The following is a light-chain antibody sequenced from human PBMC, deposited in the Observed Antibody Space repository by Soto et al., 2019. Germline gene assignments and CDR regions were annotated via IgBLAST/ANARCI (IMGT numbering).Light chain of an antibody. V-gene: IGKV3-11*01. CDR3: HHRDKRPYT. Sequence: DIVLTQSPATLSLSPGERATLSCRASQSVGVHLLWLQQRPGQAPRLLIYDASNRASGIPARFSGSGSETDFTLTISRLEPEDFAVYFCHHRDKRPYTFGQGTKLEIK. J-gene: IGKJ2*01. CDR2: DAS. CDR1: QSVGVH.